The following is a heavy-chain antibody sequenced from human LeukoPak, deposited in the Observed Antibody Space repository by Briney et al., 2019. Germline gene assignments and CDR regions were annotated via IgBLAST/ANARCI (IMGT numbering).Heavy chain of an antibody. Sequence: GASVKASCKASGYTFTSYGISWVRQAPGQGLEWMGWISAYNGNTNYAQKLQGRVTMTTDTSTSTAYMELRSLRSDDTAVYYCARSITGTTPGAFDIWGQGTMVTVSS. CDR2: ISAYNGNT. D-gene: IGHD1-7*01. J-gene: IGHJ3*02. V-gene: IGHV1-18*01. CDR3: ARSITGTTPGAFDI. CDR1: GYTFTSYG.